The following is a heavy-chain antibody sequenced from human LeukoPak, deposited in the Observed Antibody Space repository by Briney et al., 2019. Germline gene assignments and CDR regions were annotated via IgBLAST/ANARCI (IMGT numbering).Heavy chain of an antibody. CDR3: ARAYYDSWSGYYTHYYYYYGMDV. CDR2: ISAYNGNS. J-gene: IGHJ6*02. Sequence: ASVKVSCKASGYTFTSYGISWVRQAPGQGLDWMGWISAYNGNSNYAQKLQGRVTMTTDTSSSTAYMELRSLRSDDTAVYYCARAYYDSWSGYYTHYYYYYGMDVWGQGTTVTVSS. CDR1: GYTFTSYG. V-gene: IGHV1-18*01. D-gene: IGHD3-3*01.